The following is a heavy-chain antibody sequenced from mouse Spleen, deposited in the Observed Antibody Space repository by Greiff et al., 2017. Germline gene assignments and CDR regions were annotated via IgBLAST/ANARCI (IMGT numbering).Heavy chain of an antibody. D-gene: IGHD4-1*01. J-gene: IGHJ2*01. CDR1: GFSLTSYG. V-gene: IGHV2-2*01. Sequence: QVQLKESGPGLVQPSQSLSITCTVSGFSLTSYGVHWVRQSPGKGLEWLGVIWSGGSTDYNAAFISRLSISKDNSKSQVFFKMNSLQADDTAIYYCARNLGGIDYWGQGTTLTVSS. CDR2: IWSGGST. CDR3: ARNLGGIDY.